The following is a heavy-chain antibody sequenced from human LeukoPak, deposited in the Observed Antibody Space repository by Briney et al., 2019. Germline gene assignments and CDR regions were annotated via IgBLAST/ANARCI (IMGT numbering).Heavy chain of an antibody. V-gene: IGHV3-48*01. CDR1: GFTFSSYS. Sequence: GRSLRLSCAASGFTFSSYSMNWVRQAPGKGLEWVSYISSFSGTIYYADSVKGRFTISRGNAKNSLYLQMNSLRAEDTAVYYCARDQGGEQSYWGQGTLVTVSS. CDR2: ISSFSGTI. J-gene: IGHJ4*02. D-gene: IGHD3-16*01. CDR3: ARDQGGEQSY.